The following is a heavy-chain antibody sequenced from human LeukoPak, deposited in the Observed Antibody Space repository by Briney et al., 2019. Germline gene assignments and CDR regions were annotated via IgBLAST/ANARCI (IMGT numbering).Heavy chain of an antibody. D-gene: IGHD3-22*01. J-gene: IGHJ3*02. V-gene: IGHV3-30*18. CDR2: ISYDGSNK. CDR1: GFTFSSYE. CDR3: AKDWGNGLIDSSGYHQFYSFHI. Sequence: GGSLRLSCAASGFTFSSYEMKWVRQAPGKGLEWVAVISYDGSNKYYADSVKGRFTISRDNSKNTLYLQMNSLRAEDTAVYYCAKDWGNGLIDSSGYHQFYSFHIWGQGTMVTVSS.